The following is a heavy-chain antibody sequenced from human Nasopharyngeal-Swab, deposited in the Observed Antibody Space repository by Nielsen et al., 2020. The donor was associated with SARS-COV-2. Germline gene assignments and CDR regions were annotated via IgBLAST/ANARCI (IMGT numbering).Heavy chain of an antibody. CDR2: IYYNGRT. D-gene: IGHD2/OR15-2a*01. CDR1: GDSMITNS. CDR3: ARQNVLKHLEWTSTFYSYRIDV. J-gene: IGHJ6*03. V-gene: IGHV4-59*08. Sequence: GSLRLSCTVSGDSMITNSWIWIRQPPGKGLEWIGYIYYNGRTNYTPSLKSRVTVSLDTSRNQFSLKLDSVTAADTATYYCARQNVLKHLEWTSTFYSYRIDVWGKGTTVTVSS.